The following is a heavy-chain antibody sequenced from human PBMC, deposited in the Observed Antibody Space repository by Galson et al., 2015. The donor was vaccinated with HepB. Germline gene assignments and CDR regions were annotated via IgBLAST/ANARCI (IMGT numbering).Heavy chain of an antibody. CDR2: IRSKAYGGTT. Sequence: SLRLSCAASGFTFGDYAMSWVRQAPGKGLEWVGFIRSKAYGGTTEYAASVKGRFTISRDDSKSIAYLQMNSLKTEDTAVYYCTRDRIAAAGSAFDIWGQGTMVTVSS. V-gene: IGHV3-49*04. CDR1: GFTFGDYA. D-gene: IGHD6-13*01. CDR3: TRDRIAAAGSAFDI. J-gene: IGHJ3*02.